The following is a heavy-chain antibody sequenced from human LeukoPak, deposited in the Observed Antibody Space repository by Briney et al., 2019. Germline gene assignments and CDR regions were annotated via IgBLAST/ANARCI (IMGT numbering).Heavy chain of an antibody. Sequence: PSETLSLTCTVSGGSISSYYWSWIRQPPGKGLEWIGYIYYSGSTNCNPSLKSRVTISVDTSKNQFSLKLSSVTAADTAVYYCARVSSYDFWSGYYLGGYYYYMDVWGKGTTVTVSS. J-gene: IGHJ6*03. CDR2: IYYSGST. V-gene: IGHV4-59*01. CDR1: GGSISSYY. D-gene: IGHD3-3*01. CDR3: ARVSSYDFWSGYYLGGYYYYMDV.